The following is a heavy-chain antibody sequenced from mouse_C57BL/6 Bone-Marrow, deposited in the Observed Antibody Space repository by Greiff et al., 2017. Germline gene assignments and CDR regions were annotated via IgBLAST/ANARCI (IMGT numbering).Heavy chain of an antibody. CDR3: ASNYGDFDV. V-gene: IGHV2-9-1*01. J-gene: IGHJ1*03. CDR1: GFSLTSYA. CDR2: IWTGGGT. Sequence: QVQLPASGPGLVEPSQSLSITCTVSGFSLTSYAVSWVRQPPGKGLEWLGVIWTGGGTNYNSALKSRLSISKDNSKSQVFLKMNSLQTDDTARYYCASNYGDFDVWGTGTTVTVSS.